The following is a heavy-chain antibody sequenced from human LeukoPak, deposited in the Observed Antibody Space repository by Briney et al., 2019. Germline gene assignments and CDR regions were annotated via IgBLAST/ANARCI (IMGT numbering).Heavy chain of an antibody. V-gene: IGHV4-34*01. CDR1: GGSFSGYY. CDR2: INHSGST. Sequence: PSETLSLTCAVYGGSFSGYYWSWIRQPPGKGLEWIGEINHSGSTNYNPSLKSRVTISVDTSKNQFSLKLSSVTAADTAVYYCARLPVLLWFGEPKSCWFDPWGQGTLVTVSS. J-gene: IGHJ5*02. CDR3: ARLPVLLWFGEPKSCWFDP. D-gene: IGHD3-10*01.